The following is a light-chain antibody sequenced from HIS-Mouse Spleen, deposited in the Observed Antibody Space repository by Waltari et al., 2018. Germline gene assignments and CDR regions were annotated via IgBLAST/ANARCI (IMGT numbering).Light chain of an antibody. V-gene: IGLV1-47*01. Sequence: QSVLTQPPSASGTPGQRVTISCSGSSSNIGSNYVYSYQQLPGTAPKLLIYRNNQRPSGVPDRFSGSKSGTSASLAISGLRSEDKADYYCAAWDDSLSGPVFGGGTKLTVL. CDR1: SSNIGSNY. CDR2: RNN. J-gene: IGLJ3*02. CDR3: AAWDDSLSGPV.